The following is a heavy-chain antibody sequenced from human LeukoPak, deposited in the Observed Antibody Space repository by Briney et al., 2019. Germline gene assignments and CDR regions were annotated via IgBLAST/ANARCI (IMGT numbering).Heavy chain of an antibody. CDR3: ARTRRYQLLRFDY. V-gene: IGHV3-48*03. J-gene: IGHJ4*02. D-gene: IGHD2-2*01. CDR1: GFTFSSYE. Sequence: GGSLGLSCAASGFTFSSYEMNWVRQAPGKGLEWVSYISSSGSTIYYADSVKGRFTISRDNAKNSLYLQMNSLRAEDTAVYYCARTRRYQLLRFDYWGQGTLVTVSS. CDR2: ISSSGSTI.